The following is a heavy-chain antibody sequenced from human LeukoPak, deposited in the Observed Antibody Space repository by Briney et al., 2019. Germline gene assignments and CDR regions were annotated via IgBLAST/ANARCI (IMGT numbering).Heavy chain of an antibody. CDR3: AKDMVGARRYYGMDV. V-gene: IGHV3-9*01. D-gene: IGHD1-26*01. Sequence: GRSLRLSCAASGFTFDDYAMHWVRQAPGKGLEWVSGISWNSGSIGYADSVKGRFTISRDNAKSSLYLQMNSLRAEDTALYYCAKDMVGARRYYGMDVWGQGTTVTVSS. CDR2: ISWNSGSI. CDR1: GFTFDDYA. J-gene: IGHJ6*02.